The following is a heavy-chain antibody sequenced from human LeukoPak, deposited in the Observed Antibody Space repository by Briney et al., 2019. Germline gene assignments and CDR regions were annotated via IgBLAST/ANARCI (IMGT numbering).Heavy chain of an antibody. V-gene: IGHV1-18*01. CDR1: GYTFTNYG. D-gene: IGHD1-26*01. Sequence: ASVKVSCKASGYTFTNYGISWVRQAPGQGLEWMGWISAYNGNTKYAQKLQGRVTMTTATSTSAAYMELRSLRSDDTAVYYCARDPGLVGYDYRGQGTLVTVSS. CDR2: ISAYNGNT. CDR3: ARDPGLVGYDY. J-gene: IGHJ4*02.